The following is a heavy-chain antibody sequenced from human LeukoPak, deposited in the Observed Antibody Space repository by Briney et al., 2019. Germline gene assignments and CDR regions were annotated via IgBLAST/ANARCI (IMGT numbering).Heavy chain of an antibody. CDR2: MYSGGDT. V-gene: IGHV3-53*01. D-gene: IGHD6-13*01. CDR3: ARDAPQVPAAGVLAS. CDR1: GFTVSDNY. Sequence: GGSLRLSCAASGFTVSDNYMSWVRQAPGKGLEWVSVMYSGGDTYYADSVKGRFTFSRDIPKNTLYLQMNGLRTEDTAMYYCARDAPQVPAAGVLASWGQGTLVTVSS. J-gene: IGHJ5*02.